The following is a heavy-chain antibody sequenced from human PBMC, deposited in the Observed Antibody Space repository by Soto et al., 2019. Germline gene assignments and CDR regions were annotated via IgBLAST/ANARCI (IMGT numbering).Heavy chain of an antibody. V-gene: IGHV3-48*03. Sequence: GGSLRLSCAASGFTFSSYEMNWVRQAPGKGLEWVSYISSSGSTIYYADSVKGRFTISRDNAKNSLYLQMNSLRAEDTAVYYCARVGRIAARPVYYYGMDVWGQGTTVTVSS. D-gene: IGHD6-6*01. J-gene: IGHJ6*02. CDR1: GFTFSSYE. CDR2: ISSSGSTI. CDR3: ARVGRIAARPVYYYGMDV.